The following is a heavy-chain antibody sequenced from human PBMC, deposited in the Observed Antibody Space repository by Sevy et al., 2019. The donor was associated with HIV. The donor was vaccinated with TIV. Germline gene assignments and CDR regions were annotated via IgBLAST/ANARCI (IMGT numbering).Heavy chain of an antibody. D-gene: IGHD3-22*01. CDR3: ARDQYYYDSSGYYPGGG. V-gene: IGHV1-2*02. Sequence: ASVKVSCKASGYTFTGYYMHWVRQAPGQGLEWMGWINPNSGGTNYAQKFQGRVTMTRDTSISTAYMELSRLRSDDTAVYYCARDQYYYDSSGYYPGGGWGQGTLVTVSS. CDR2: INPNSGGT. CDR1: GYTFTGYY. J-gene: IGHJ4*02.